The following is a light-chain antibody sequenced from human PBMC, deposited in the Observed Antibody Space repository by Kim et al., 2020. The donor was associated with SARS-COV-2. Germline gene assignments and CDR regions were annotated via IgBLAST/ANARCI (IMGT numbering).Light chain of an antibody. Sequence: GKTVTIPCTRSGGSIASNYVQWYQQRPGSAPTTVIYEDNQRPSGVPDRFSGSIDSSSNSASLTISGLKTEDEADYYCQSYDSSSVVFGGGTQLTVL. CDR2: EDN. J-gene: IGLJ2*01. V-gene: IGLV6-57*03. CDR3: QSYDSSSVV. CDR1: GGSIASNY.